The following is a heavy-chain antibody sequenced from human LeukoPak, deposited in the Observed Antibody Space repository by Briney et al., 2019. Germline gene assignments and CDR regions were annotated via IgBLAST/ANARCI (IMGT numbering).Heavy chain of an antibody. CDR1: GYTFTSYY. Sequence: ASVKASCKASGYTFTSYYMHWVRQAPGQGLEWMGIINPSGGSTSYAQKFQGRVTMTRDTSTSTVYMELSSLRSEDTAVYYCATTVTRYYGMDVWGQGTTVTVSS. J-gene: IGHJ6*02. D-gene: IGHD4-17*01. CDR3: ATTVTRYYGMDV. CDR2: INPSGGST. V-gene: IGHV1-46*01.